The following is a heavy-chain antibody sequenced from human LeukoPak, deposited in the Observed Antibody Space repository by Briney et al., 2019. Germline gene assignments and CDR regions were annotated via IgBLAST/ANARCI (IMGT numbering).Heavy chain of an antibody. Sequence: GGSLRLSCAASGFTFSTYAMSWVRQAPGKGLEWVSGIKSSGTDTYYADSVKGRFTISRDNSKNTLFLQMSSLRVEDTAVYYCAKEVASVGTPLFDYWGQGALVTVSS. CDR1: GFTFSTYA. V-gene: IGHV3-23*01. D-gene: IGHD1-26*01. CDR3: AKEVASVGTPLFDY. J-gene: IGHJ4*02. CDR2: IKSSGTDT.